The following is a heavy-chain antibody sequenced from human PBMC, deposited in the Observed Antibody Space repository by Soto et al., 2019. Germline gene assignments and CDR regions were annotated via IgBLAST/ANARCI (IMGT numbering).Heavy chain of an antibody. CDR2: ISGSGGST. D-gene: IGHD1-26*01. CDR1: GFTFSSYG. CDR3: ARELLGYYFDY. J-gene: IGHJ4*02. V-gene: IGHV3-23*01. Sequence: GGSRRLSCAASGFTFSSYGMSGVRQAPGKGLEWVSAISGSGGSTYYADSVKGRFTISRDNSKNTLYLQMNSLRAEDTAVYYCARELLGYYFDYWGQGTLVTVSS.